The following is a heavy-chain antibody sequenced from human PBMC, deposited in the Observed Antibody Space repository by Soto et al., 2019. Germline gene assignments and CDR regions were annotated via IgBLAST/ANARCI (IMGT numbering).Heavy chain of an antibody. CDR3: ARGGYSGYDPVLSPRYYYYYGMDV. J-gene: IGHJ6*02. D-gene: IGHD5-12*01. CDR2: INPNSGGT. Sequence: ASVKVSCKASGYTFTGYYMHWVRQAPGQGLEWMGWINPNSGGTNYAQKFQGRVTMTRDTSISTAYMELSRLRSDDTAAYYCARGGYSGYDPVLSPRYYYYYGMDVWGQGTTVTVSS. V-gene: IGHV1-2*02. CDR1: GYTFTGYY.